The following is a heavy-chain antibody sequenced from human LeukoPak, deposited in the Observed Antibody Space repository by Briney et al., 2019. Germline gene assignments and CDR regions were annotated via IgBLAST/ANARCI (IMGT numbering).Heavy chain of an antibody. CDR2: ISSSGSTI. D-gene: IGHD4-23*01. J-gene: IGHJ4*02. V-gene: IGHV3-48*03. CDR3: ARDYGGSSPFDY. Sequence: GGSLRLSCAASGFTFSSYEMHRVRQAPGKGLEWVSYISSSGSTIYYADSVKGRFTISRDNAKNSLYLQMNSLRAEDTAVYYCARDYGGSSPFDYWGQGTLVTVSS. CDR1: GFTFSSYE.